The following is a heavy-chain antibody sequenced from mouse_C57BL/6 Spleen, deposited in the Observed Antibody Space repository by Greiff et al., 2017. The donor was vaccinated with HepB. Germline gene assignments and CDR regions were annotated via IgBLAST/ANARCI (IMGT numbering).Heavy chain of an antibody. CDR3: TREDLGYYDYDVPYYAMDY. D-gene: IGHD2-4*01. CDR1: GYTFTDYE. Sequence: QVHVKQSGAELVRPGASVTLSCKASGYTFTDYEMHWVKQTPVHGLEWIGAIDPETGGTAYNQKFKGKAILTADKSSSTAYMELRSLTSEDSAVYYCTREDLGYYDYDVPYYAMDYWGQGTSVTVSS. V-gene: IGHV1-15*01. J-gene: IGHJ4*01. CDR2: IDPETGGT.